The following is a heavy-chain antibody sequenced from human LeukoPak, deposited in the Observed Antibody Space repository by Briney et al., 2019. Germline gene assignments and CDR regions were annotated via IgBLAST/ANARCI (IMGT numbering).Heavy chain of an antibody. Sequence: GGSLRLSCAASGFTVSSNYMSWVRQAPGKGLEWVSIIYSGGYAYYADSVKGRFTISRDNSKNTLYLQMNSLRAEDTAVYYCARNRGYYYYYMDVWAKGTTVTVSS. J-gene: IGHJ6*03. CDR2: IYSGGYA. CDR3: ARNRGYYYYYMDV. V-gene: IGHV3-53*01. CDR1: GFTVSSNY.